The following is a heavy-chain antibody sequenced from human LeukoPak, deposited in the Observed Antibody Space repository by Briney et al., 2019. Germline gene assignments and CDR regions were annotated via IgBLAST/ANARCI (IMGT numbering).Heavy chain of an antibody. CDR1: GGSISSYY. Sequence: SETLSLTCTVSGGSISSYYWSWIRQPPGKGLEWIGYIYYSGSTNYNPSLKSRVTMSVDTPKNQFSLKLNSVTAADTAVYYCVGEKNYWGTPYWGQGTLVTVSS. CDR2: IYYSGST. D-gene: IGHD1-7*01. J-gene: IGHJ4*02. CDR3: VGEKNYWGTPY. V-gene: IGHV4-59*08.